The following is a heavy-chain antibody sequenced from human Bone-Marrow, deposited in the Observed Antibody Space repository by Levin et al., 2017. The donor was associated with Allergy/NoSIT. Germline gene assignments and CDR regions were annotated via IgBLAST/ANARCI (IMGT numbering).Heavy chain of an antibody. J-gene: IGHJ4*02. Sequence: PGGSLRLSCAASGFTFSSYGMHWVRQAPGKGLEWVAVIWYDGRNKHADSVSGRFTISRDNSKNTLHLQMNSLRAEDTAVYYCARGWGSAVTASSFDFWGQGTLVTVSS. CDR3: ARGWGSAVTASSFDF. CDR2: IWYDGRNK. CDR1: GFTFSSYG. D-gene: IGHD2-21*02. V-gene: IGHV3-33*01.